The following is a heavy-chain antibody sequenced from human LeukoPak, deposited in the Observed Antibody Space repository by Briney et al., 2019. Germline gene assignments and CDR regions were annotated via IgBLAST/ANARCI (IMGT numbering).Heavy chain of an antibody. V-gene: IGHV1-69*13. Sequence: ASVKVSCKASGGTFSSYAISWVRQAPGQGLEWMGGIIPIFGTANYAQKFQGRVTITADESTSTAYMELSRLRSDDTAVYYCARSSYGGTDYWGQGTLVTVSS. CDR3: ARSSYGGTDY. CDR2: IIPIFGTA. CDR1: GGTFSSYA. J-gene: IGHJ4*02. D-gene: IGHD2/OR15-2a*01.